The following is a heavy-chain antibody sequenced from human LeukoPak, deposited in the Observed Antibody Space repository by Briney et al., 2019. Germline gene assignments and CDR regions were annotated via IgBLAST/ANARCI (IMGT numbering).Heavy chain of an antibody. V-gene: IGHV3-21*01. CDR1: GFTFSSYT. Sequence: GGSLRLSCAASGFTFSSYTMNWVRQAPGKGLEWVSSISSSSIYIYYADSLEGRFTISRDNAKNSLYLQMNSLRAEDTAVYYCARRYCSGGTCYDWFDPWGQGTLVTVSS. CDR2: ISSSSIYI. J-gene: IGHJ5*02. CDR3: ARRYCSGGTCYDWFDP. D-gene: IGHD2-15*01.